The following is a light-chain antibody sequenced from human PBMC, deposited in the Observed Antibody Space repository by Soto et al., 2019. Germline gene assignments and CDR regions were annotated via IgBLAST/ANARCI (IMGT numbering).Light chain of an antibody. J-gene: IGKJ2*01. CDR2: DAS. V-gene: IGKV1-5*01. CDR1: ESISYW. CDR3: QQYNGLSYT. Sequence: DIQMTQSPSTLSASVGDGVTITCRASESISYWLAWYQQKPGKAPKFLIYDASSLKSGVPSRFSGSGSGTEFTLTISSLQPDDFATYYCQQYNGLSYTFGQGTKLEI.